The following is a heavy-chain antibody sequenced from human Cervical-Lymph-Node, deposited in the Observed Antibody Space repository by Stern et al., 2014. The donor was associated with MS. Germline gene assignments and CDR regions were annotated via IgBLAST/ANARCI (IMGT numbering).Heavy chain of an antibody. CDR2: INPGGGST. Sequence: VQLVESGAEVKKPGASVKVSCKAFGYTFTSNKMHWVRQAPGQGLEWMGIINPGGGSTRYAQKLQGRVTMTRDTSTSTAYMELTSLRSLDTAVYSCARDNGGWSFDSWGQGTLVIVSS. V-gene: IGHV1-46*01. D-gene: IGHD6-19*01. CDR1: GYTFTSNK. CDR3: ARDNGGWSFDS. J-gene: IGHJ4*02.